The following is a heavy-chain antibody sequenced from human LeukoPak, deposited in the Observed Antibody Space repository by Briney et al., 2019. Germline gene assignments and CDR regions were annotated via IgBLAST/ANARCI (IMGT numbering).Heavy chain of an antibody. J-gene: IGHJ4*02. V-gene: IGHV4-39*01. Sequence: NPSETLSLTCTVSGGSISSSSYYWGWIRQPPGKGLEWIGSIYYSGSTYYNPSLKSRVTISVDTSKNQFSLKLSSVTAADTAVYYCARSTPGDYGDYWGRGTLVTVSS. CDR3: ARSTPGDYGDY. D-gene: IGHD5/OR15-5a*01. CDR1: GGSISSSSYY. CDR2: IYYSGST.